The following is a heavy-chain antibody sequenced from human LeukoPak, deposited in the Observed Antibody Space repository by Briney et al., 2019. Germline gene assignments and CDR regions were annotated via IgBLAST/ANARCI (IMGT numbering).Heavy chain of an antibody. J-gene: IGHJ6*03. V-gene: IGHV4-39*07. CDR1: SGSIRSGGYY. D-gene: IGHD2-2*01. Sequence: SETLSLTCTVSSGSIRSGGYYWGWIRQSPGKGLEWIASIYYSGTTYYNPSLESRVTISMDTSKNQFSLRLSSVTAADTAVYYCAREGAFGCSSTSCYIGYYYMDVWGKGSTVTVSS. CDR3: AREGAFGCSSTSCYIGYYYMDV. CDR2: IYYSGTT.